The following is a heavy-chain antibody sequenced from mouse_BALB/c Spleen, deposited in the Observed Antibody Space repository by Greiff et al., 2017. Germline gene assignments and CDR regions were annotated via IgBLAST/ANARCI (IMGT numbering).Heavy chain of an antibody. CDR3: ARSRYDEGYAMDY. V-gene: IGHV5-17*02. J-gene: IGHJ4*01. D-gene: IGHD2-14*01. CDR2: ISSGSSTI. Sequence: EVKVVESGGGLVQPGGSRKLSCAASGFTFSSFGMHWVRQAPEKGLEWVAYISSGSSTIYYADTVKGRFTISRDNPKNTLFLQMTSLRSEDTAMYYCARSRYDEGYAMDYWGQGTSVTVSS. CDR1: GFTFSSFG.